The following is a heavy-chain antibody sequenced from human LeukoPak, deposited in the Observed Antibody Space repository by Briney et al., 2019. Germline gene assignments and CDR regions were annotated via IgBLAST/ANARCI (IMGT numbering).Heavy chain of an antibody. D-gene: IGHD2-2*01. CDR1: GFTFSSYW. CDR3: ARDVGYCSSTSCYVYYYYGMDV. Sequence: GGSLRLSCAASGFTFSSYWMSWVGRAPGKGLEWVATIRKRGGRKYYVDSVKGRFTISRDNAKNSLYLQMNSLRAEDTAVYYCARDVGYCSSTSCYVYYYYGMDVWGQGTTVTVSS. J-gene: IGHJ6*02. CDR2: IRKRGGRK. V-gene: IGHV3-7*01.